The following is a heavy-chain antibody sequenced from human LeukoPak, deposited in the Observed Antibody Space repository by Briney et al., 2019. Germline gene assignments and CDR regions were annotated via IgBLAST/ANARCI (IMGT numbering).Heavy chain of an antibody. J-gene: IGHJ4*02. Sequence: PGGSLRLSCAASGFTFSSYAMSRVRQAPGKGREWVSAISGSGGSTYYADSVKGRFTISRDNSKNTLYLQMNSLRAEDTAVYYCARGSSSNSWYFDYWGQGTLVTVSS. CDR3: ARGSSSNSWYFDY. CDR2: ISGSGGST. V-gene: IGHV3-23*01. D-gene: IGHD6-13*01. CDR1: GFTFSSYA.